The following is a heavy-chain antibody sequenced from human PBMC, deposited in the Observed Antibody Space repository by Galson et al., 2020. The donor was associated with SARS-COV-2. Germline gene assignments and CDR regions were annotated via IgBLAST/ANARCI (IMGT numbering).Heavy chain of an antibody. Sequence: ASVKVSCKASGYTFTSYYINWVRQAPGQGLEWMGWISAYNGNTNYAQKFQGRVTMTTDTSTSTAYMELRSLRSDDTAVYYCAREDRSGRAAASDYWGQGTLVPVSS. CDR1: GYTFTSYY. CDR2: ISAYNGNT. D-gene: IGHD3-22*01. J-gene: IGHJ4*02. V-gene: IGHV1-18*04. CDR3: AREDRSGRAAASDY.